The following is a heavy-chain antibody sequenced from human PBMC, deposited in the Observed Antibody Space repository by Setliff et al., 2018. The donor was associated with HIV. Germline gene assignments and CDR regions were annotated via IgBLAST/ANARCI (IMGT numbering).Heavy chain of an antibody. J-gene: IGHJ4*02. D-gene: IGHD3-10*01. CDR2: LNHGGTT. CDR1: GGSINSHY. V-gene: IGHV4-59*11. Sequence: SETLSLTCTVSGGSINSHYWSWIRQSPGEGLGWIGTLNHGGTTDYNPSLKSRVTISADTSTNQFSLKLSSMTAADTAVYFCAVVRGANYWGQGTMVTVS. CDR3: AVVRGANY.